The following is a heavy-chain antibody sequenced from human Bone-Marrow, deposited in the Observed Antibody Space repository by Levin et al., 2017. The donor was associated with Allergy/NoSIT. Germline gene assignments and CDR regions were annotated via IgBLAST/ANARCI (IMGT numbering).Heavy chain of an antibody. CDR2: IYHGGRT. J-gene: IGHJ4*02. Sequence: SETLSLTCTVSGGSISSSTWWGCVRHPPGKGLEWIGEIYHGGRTNYNPSLRTRATMSVDKSQNQFSLNLNFVTAAETAVYYCARDPLDCSTNSGNYWGQGTLFTV. CDR1: GGSISSSTW. CDR3: ARDPLDCSTNSGNY. D-gene: IGHD2-8*01. V-gene: IGHV4-4*02.